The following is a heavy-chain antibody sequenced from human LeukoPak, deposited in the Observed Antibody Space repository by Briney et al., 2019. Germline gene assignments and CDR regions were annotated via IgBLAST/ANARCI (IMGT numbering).Heavy chain of an antibody. Sequence: SETLSLTCSVSGGSISSSSYFWGWIRQPPGKGLEWIASVHYSGSTYYNPSLKSRLTISVDTSKNQFSLELSSVTAADTAVYYCARERDPWGQGTLVTVSS. CDR2: VHYSGST. CDR3: ARERDP. CDR1: GGSISSSSYF. V-gene: IGHV4-39*07. J-gene: IGHJ5*02.